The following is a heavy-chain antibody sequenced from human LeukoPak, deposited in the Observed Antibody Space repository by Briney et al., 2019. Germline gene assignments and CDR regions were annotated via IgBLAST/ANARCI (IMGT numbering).Heavy chain of an antibody. J-gene: IGHJ4*02. CDR3: ARTPYSSSWTLGY. CDR2: ISSSSSYI. V-gene: IGHV3-21*01. D-gene: IGHD6-13*01. CDR1: GFTFSSYS. Sequence: PGWCLRLSCAASGFTFSSYSMNWVRLDPGKGLEWVSSISSSSSYIYYADSVKGRFTISRDNAKNTLYLQMNSLRAEDTAVYYCARTPYSSSWTLGYWGQGTLVTVSS.